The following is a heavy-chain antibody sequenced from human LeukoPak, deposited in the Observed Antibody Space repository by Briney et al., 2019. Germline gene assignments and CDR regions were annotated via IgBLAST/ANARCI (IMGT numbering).Heavy chain of an antibody. CDR1: GGSISSSAYY. J-gene: IGHJ4*02. CDR3: ARDRGSGVVVPGLWSY. V-gene: IGHV4-39*07. D-gene: IGHD2-2*01. CDR2: IYYSGSTYYT. Sequence: PSETLSLTCTVSGGSISSSAYYWGWIRQPPGKGLEWIGSIYYSGSTYYTYYNPSLKSRVTTSVDTSKNQFSLKLSSVTAADTAVYYCARDRGSGVVVPGLWSYWGQGTLVTVSS.